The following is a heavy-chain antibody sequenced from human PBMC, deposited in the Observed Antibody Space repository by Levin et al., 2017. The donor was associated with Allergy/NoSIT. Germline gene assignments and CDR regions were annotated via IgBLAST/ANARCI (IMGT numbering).Heavy chain of an antibody. CDR2: IYWDDDK. Sequence: ESGPTLVKPTQTLTLTCTFSGFSLSTSGVGVGWIRQPPGKALEWLALIYWDDDKRYSPSLKSRLTITKDTSKNQVVLTMTNMDPVDTATYYCALDPITTAFHPRQSQWDYWGQGTLVTVSS. J-gene: IGHJ4*02. D-gene: IGHD3-3*01. V-gene: IGHV2-5*02. CDR1: GFSLSTSGVG. CDR3: ALDPITTAFHPRQSQWDY.